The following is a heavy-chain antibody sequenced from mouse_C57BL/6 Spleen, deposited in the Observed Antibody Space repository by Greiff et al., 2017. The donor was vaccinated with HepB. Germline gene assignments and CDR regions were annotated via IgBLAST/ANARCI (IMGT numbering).Heavy chain of an antibody. D-gene: IGHD1-1*01. CDR3: ERHDYGYRSFDV. J-gene: IGHJ1*03. CDR1: GYTFTDYN. V-gene: IGHV1-18*01. Sequence: VQLQQSGPELVKPGASVKIPCKASGYTFTDYNMDWVKQSHGKSLEWIGDINPNNGGTIYNQKFKGKATLTVDKSSSTAYMELRSLTSEDTAVYYCERHDYGYRSFDVWGTGTTVTVSS. CDR2: INPNNGGT.